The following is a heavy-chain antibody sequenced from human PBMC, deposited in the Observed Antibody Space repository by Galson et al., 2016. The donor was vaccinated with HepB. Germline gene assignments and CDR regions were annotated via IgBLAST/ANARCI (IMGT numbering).Heavy chain of an antibody. CDR3: AKAAYAVLTGYT. CDR1: GFVLNDYA. J-gene: IGHJ4*02. V-gene: IGHV3-43*02. Sequence: SLRLSCAASGFVLNDYAIHWVRQAPGKGLEWISLIGGDGRFVSYADSVRGRFTVSRDNTKKSIYLDIKSLRSDDTAFYYCAKAAYAVLTGYTWGQGTLVTVSP. D-gene: IGHD3-9*01. CDR2: IGGDGRFV.